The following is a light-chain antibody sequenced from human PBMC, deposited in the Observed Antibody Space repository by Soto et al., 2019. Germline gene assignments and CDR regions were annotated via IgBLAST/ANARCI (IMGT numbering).Light chain of an antibody. V-gene: IGKV3-20*01. J-gene: IGKJ1*01. Sequence: EIMLTQSPGTLSLSPGERATLSCRASQSVSSSYLAWYQQKPGQAPRLLIYGASSRATGIPDRFSGSGSGTDFTLTISRLEPEDFAVYYCQQYGSPFGQGTKVEIK. CDR2: GAS. CDR1: QSVSSSY. CDR3: QQYGSP.